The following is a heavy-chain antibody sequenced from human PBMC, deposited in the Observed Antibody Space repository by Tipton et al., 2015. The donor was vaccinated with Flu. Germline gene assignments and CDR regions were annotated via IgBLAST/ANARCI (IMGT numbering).Heavy chain of an antibody. J-gene: IGHJ3*02. Sequence: TLSLTCTVSGGSISSSSYYWGWIRQPPGKGLEWIGSIYYSGSTYYNPSLKSRVTISVDTSKNQFSLKLSSVTAADTAVYYCARELPDAFDIWGQGTMVTVSS. CDR3: ARELPDAFDI. D-gene: IGHD5-18*01. CDR1: GGSISSSSYY. V-gene: IGHV4-39*07. CDR2: IYYSGST.